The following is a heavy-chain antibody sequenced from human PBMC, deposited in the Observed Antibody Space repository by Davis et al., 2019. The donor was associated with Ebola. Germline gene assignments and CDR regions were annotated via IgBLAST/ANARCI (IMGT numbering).Heavy chain of an antibody. CDR2: IKSKTDGGTT. V-gene: IGHV3-15*07. CDR1: GFTFDDYA. Sequence: PRGSLRLSCAASGFTFDDYAMNWVRQAPGKGLEWVGRIKSKTDGGTTDYAAPVKGRFTIPRDDSKNTLYLQMNSLKTEDTAVYYCTTADDSSGYHGYYYYYGMDVWGQGTTVTVSS. J-gene: IGHJ6*02. D-gene: IGHD3-22*01. CDR3: TTADDSSGYHGYYYYYGMDV.